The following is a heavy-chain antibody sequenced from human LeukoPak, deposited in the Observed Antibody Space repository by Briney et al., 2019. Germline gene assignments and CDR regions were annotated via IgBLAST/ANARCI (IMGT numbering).Heavy chain of an antibody. J-gene: IGHJ6*02. Sequence: SETLSLTCAVYGGSFSGYYWSWIRQPPGKGLEWIGEINHSGSTNYNPSLKSRVTISVDMSKNQFSLKLNSVTAADTAVYYCARGGYGDYGMDVWGRGTLVTVSS. CDR1: GGSFSGYY. CDR3: ARGGYGDYGMDV. CDR2: INHSGST. D-gene: IGHD4-17*01. V-gene: IGHV4-34*01.